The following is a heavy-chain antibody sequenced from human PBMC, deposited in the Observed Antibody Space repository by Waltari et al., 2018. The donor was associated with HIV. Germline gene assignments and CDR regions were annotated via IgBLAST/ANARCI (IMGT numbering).Heavy chain of an antibody. CDR2: IYTSGST. CDR3: ARESYYGSGFFDSYYNGIDV. CDR1: GGSISSGSYY. D-gene: IGHD3-10*01. Sequence: QVQLQESGPGLVKPSQTLSLTCTVSGGSISSGSYYWSWIRQPAGKGLEWIGHIYTSGSTGDNPSLKSRLTISVDTSKNQVSLKLSSVSAADTAVYYCARESYYGSGFFDSYYNGIDVWGQGTTVTVSS. J-gene: IGHJ6*02. V-gene: IGHV4-61*02.